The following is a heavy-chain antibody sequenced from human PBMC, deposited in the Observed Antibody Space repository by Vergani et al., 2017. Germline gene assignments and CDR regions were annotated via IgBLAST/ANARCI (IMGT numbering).Heavy chain of an antibody. J-gene: IGHJ3*02. V-gene: IGHV3-21*05. D-gene: IGHD2-2*01. CDR2: ISSSGSTI. CDR3: ARDLSPLPSDAFDI. CDR1: GFTFSSYS. Sequence: EVQLVESGGGLVKPGGSLRLSCAASGFTFSSYSMNWVRQAPGKGLEWVSYISSSGSTIYYADSVKGRFTISRDNAKNSLYLQMNSLRAEDTAVYYCARDLSPLPSDAFDIWGQGTMVTVSS.